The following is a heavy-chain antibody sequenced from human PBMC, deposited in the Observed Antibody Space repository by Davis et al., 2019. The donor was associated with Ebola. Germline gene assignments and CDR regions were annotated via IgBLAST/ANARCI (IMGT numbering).Heavy chain of an antibody. CDR1: GYTFTGYY. D-gene: IGHD6-19*01. Sequence: AASVKVSCKASGYTFTGYYMHWVRQAPGQGLEWMGWMNPNNGNTGYAQKFQGRVTMTRNTSISTAYMELSSLRSDDTAVYYCARDGSSGWWDYWGQGTLVTVSS. CDR3: ARDGSSGWWDY. V-gene: IGHV1-8*02. J-gene: IGHJ4*02. CDR2: MNPNNGNT.